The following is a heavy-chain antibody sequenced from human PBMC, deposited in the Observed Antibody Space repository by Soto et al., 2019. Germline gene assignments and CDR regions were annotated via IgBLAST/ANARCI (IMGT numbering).Heavy chain of an antibody. V-gene: IGHV1-69*13. CDR3: AREGSGSNL. Sequence: SVKVSCKASGGTFSSYAISWVRQAPGQGLEWMGGIIPVFGRPNYAQRFRGRLTITADESANTVYLELIDLRSEDTAVYYCAREGSGSNLWGHGTQVTVSS. CDR1: GGTFSSYA. J-gene: IGHJ1*01. D-gene: IGHD5-12*01. CDR2: IIPVFGRP.